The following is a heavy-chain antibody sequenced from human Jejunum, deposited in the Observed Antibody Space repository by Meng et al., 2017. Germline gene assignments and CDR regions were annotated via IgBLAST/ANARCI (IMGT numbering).Heavy chain of an antibody. D-gene: IGHD1/OR15-1a*01. CDR3: AREAKRSETIRDAFDM. CDR1: GFSFSGYY. V-gene: IGHV3-11*04. Sequence: GESLKISCTASGFSFSGYYLNWVRQAPGKGLEWISHITSNPRIIYYTDSVRGRFTISRDDAKNSLYLQLSSLRDDDTALYYCAREAKRSETIRDAFDMWGQGTMVTVSS. CDR2: ITSNPRII. J-gene: IGHJ3*02.